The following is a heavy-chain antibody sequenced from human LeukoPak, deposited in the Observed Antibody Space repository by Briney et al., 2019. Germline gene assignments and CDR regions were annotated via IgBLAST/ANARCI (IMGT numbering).Heavy chain of an antibody. D-gene: IGHD3-10*01. CDR2: IASDGAS. Sequence: PGGSLRLSCAVSDSSFWSHDMSWVRQTLEKGLEWVSFIASDGASFYADSVRGRFTISRDKSQNILYLQMNSLRADDTARYYCAKGPNFGSWRAVNYWGQGRLVTVSS. CDR1: DSSFWSHD. V-gene: IGHV3-23*01. CDR3: AKGPNFGSWRAVNY. J-gene: IGHJ4*02.